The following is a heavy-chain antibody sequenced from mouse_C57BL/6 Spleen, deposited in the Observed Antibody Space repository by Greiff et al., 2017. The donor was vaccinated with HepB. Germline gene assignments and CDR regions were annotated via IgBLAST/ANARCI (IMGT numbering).Heavy chain of an antibody. CDR1: GYTFTNYW. J-gene: IGHJ2*01. D-gene: IGHD1-1*01. CDR3: ARGDGSSGDYFDY. Sequence: QVHVKQSGAELVRPGTSVKMSCKASGYTFTNYWIGWAKQRPGHGLEWIGDIYPGGGYTNYNEKFKGKATLTADKSSSTAYMQFSSLTSEDSAIYYCARGDGSSGDYFDYWGQGTTLTVSS. CDR2: IYPGGGYT. V-gene: IGHV1-63*01.